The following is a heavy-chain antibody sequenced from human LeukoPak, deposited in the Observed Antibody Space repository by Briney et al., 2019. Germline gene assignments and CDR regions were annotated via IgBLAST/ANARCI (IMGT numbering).Heavy chain of an antibody. CDR3: ARDPDENYSSGPPSWFDP. V-gene: IGHV4-61*02. Sequence: SQTLSLTCTVSGGSISSGSYYWSWIRQPAGKGLEWIGRIYTSGSTNYNPSLKSRVTISVDTSKNQFSLKLSSVTAADTAVYYCARDPDENYSSGPPSWFDPWGQGTLVTVSS. D-gene: IGHD6-19*01. CDR1: GGSISSGSYY. CDR2: IYTSGST. J-gene: IGHJ5*02.